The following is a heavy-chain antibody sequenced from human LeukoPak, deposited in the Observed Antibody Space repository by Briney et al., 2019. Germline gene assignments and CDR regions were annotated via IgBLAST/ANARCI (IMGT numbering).Heavy chain of an antibody. CDR2: ISGSGGST. CDR3: AKFLPTHIVVANYYFDY. CDR1: GFTFSSYA. V-gene: IGHV3-23*01. Sequence: GRSLRLSCAASGFTFSSYAMSWVRQAPGKGLEWVSAISGSGGSTYYADSVKGRFTISRDNSKNTLYLQMNSLRAEDTAVYYCAKFLPTHIVVANYYFDYWGQGTLVTVSS. D-gene: IGHD2-21*01. J-gene: IGHJ4*02.